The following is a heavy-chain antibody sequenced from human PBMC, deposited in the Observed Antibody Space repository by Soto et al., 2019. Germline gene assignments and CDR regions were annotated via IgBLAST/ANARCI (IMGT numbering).Heavy chain of an antibody. CDR1: GGSISSGGYY. CDR2: IYYSGST. J-gene: IGHJ6*02. V-gene: IGHV4-31*03. CDR3: ARTDTSCRFSLRMDV. Sequence: SETLSLTCTVSGGSISSGGYYWSWIRQHPGKGLEWIGYIYYSGSTYYNPSLKSRVTISVDTSKNQFSLKLSSVTAADTAVYYCARTDTSCRFSLRMDVWGQGTTVTVSS. D-gene: IGHD2-2*01.